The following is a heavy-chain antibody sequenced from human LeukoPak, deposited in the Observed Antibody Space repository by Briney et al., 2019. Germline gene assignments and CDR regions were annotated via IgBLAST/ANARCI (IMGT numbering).Heavy chain of an antibody. D-gene: IGHD3-22*01. CDR2: ISGSGGST. Sequence: GGSLRLSCAASGFTFSSYAMSWVRQAPGKGLEWVSTISGSGGSTYYADSVKGRFTISRDNSKNTLYLQMSSLRAEDTAVYYCAKAHYYDSSGPEDVWGQGTSVTVSS. J-gene: IGHJ6*02. CDR1: GFTFSSYA. CDR3: AKAHYYDSSGPEDV. V-gene: IGHV3-23*01.